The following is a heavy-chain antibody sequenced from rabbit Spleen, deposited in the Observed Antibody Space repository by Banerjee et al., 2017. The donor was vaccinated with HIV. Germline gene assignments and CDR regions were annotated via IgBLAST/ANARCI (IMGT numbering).Heavy chain of an antibody. CDR1: GFFISNNSV. V-gene: IGHV1S45*01. J-gene: IGHJ4*01. D-gene: IGHD4-1*01. Sequence: EQLVESGGGLVKPEGSLKLSCTASGFFISNNSVMCWLRQAPGKGRERIACINAGSGKAVYASWAKGRFTFSKTSSTAVTLKMTSLTVADTANYFCARDLAGVIGWNFGWWGPGTLVTVS. CDR3: ARDLAGVIGWNFGW. CDR2: INAGSGKA.